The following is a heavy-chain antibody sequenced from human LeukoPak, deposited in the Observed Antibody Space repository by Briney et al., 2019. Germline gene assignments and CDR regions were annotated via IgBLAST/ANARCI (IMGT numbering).Heavy chain of an antibody. D-gene: IGHD2-21*02. CDR3: AKASCGGDCYPDY. J-gene: IGHJ4*02. CDR1: GFTFSSYA. CDR2: ISGSGGST. V-gene: IGHV3-23*01. Sequence: GGSLRLSCAASGFTFSSYAMSWVRQAPGKGLEWVSAISGSGGSTYYADSVKGRFTISRDNSKNTLYLQMNSLRAEDMAVYYCAKASCGGDCYPDYWGQGTLVTVSS.